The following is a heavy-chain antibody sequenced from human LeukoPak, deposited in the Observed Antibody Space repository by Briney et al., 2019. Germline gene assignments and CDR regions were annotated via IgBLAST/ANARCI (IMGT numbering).Heavy chain of an antibody. J-gene: IGHJ6*02. CDR1: GFTFSRFA. CDR2: ISGGGDAT. CDR3: AKIIGLELTNYGVDV. Sequence: GSLRLACAASGFTFSRFARCWVRQAPGKGLEWVSAISGGGDATYYAASVKGRFSVSRDNSKNTLDLQMDSLRAEDTAVYYCAKIIGLELTNYGVDVWGQGTTVTVAS. D-gene: IGHD2-15*01. V-gene: IGHV3-23*01.